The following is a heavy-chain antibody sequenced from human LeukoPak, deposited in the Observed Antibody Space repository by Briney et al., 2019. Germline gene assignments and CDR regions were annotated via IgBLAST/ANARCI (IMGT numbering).Heavy chain of an antibody. D-gene: IGHD3-16*01. CDR1: EYTVTGYY. CDR3: ERVKLASAYAP. J-gene: IGHJ5*02. CDR2: ISAYNGNK. V-gene: IGHV1-18*04. Sequence: ASVKVSCKASEYTVTGYYMHWLRQAPGQGLEWMGWISAYNGNKNYAQKLQGRVTMTTDTPTSTAYMGLRSVRSEETAVYYCERVKLASAYAPGGQGTLVTVSS.